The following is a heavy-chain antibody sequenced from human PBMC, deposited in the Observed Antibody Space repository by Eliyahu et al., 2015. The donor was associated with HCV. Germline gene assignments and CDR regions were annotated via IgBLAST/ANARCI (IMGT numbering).Heavy chain of an antibody. CDR3: VTEQRGTFDY. CDR1: XFTLSNAY. J-gene: IGHJ4*02. Sequence: EVQLVESGGGLVXPGGSLRLSXAASXFTLSNAYLNWVRQAPGKGLEWVGLIKSXTDGATTHYTAPVQGRFTISRDDSKNTLYLQMDSLKTEDTGVYYCVTEQRGTFDYWGQGTLVTVSS. CDR2: IKSXTDGATT. V-gene: IGHV3-15*07. D-gene: IGHD3-16*01.